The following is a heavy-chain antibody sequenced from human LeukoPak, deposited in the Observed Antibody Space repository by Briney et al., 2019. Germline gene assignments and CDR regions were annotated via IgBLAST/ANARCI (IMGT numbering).Heavy chain of an antibody. Sequence: GGSLRLSCAASGFTFNTYPMHWVRQAPGKGLEWVAFVRNDGSNEYYVGSVKGRFTISRDKSKNTLYLQMNNLRVEDTAVYSCAKESYSGYHSEGPRNWGLGTLVTVSS. D-gene: IGHD5-12*01. CDR1: GFTFNTYP. V-gene: IGHV3-30*02. CDR3: AKESYSGYHSEGPRN. J-gene: IGHJ4*02. CDR2: VRNDGSNE.